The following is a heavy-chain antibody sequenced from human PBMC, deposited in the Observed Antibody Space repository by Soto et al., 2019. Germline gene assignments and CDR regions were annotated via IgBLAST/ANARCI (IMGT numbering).Heavy chain of an antibody. D-gene: IGHD2-2*01. V-gene: IGHV4-30-4*01. CDR3: ARGPVPAAMGAEAFFDY. CDR1: GGSISSGDYY. CDR2: TYYSGST. Sequence: SETLSLTCTVSGGSISSGDYYWSWIRQPPXKGLEWIGYTYYSGSTYYNPSLKSRVTISVDTSKNQFSLKLSSVTAADTAVYYCARGPVPAAMGAEAFFDYWGQGTLVTVS. J-gene: IGHJ4*02.